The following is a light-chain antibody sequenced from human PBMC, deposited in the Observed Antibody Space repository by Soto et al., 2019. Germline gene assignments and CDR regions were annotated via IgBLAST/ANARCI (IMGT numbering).Light chain of an antibody. Sequence: DIQMTQSPSTPSGSVGDRLTFTCRASQSINTWLAWYQQKPGKAPKLLIYDASSLQSGVPSRFTGRGSGTEFTLTISSLQPDDFATYYCQQYSNYPLTFGGGTKVDIK. CDR2: DAS. V-gene: IGKV1-5*01. CDR1: QSINTW. J-gene: IGKJ4*01. CDR3: QQYSNYPLT.